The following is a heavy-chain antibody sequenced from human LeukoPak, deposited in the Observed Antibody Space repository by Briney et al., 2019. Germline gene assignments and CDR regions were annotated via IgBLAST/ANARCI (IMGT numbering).Heavy chain of an antibody. J-gene: IGHJ3*02. D-gene: IGHD3-22*01. CDR2: IIPIFGTA. CDR3: ASYLDSRNYYDSSGYYSALI. Sequence: ASVKVSCKASGGTFSSYAISWVRQAPGQGLEWMGGIIPIFGTANYAQKFQGRVTITADESTSTAYMELSSLRSEDTAVYYCASYLDSRNYYDSSGYYSALIWGQGTMVTVSS. CDR1: GGTFSSYA. V-gene: IGHV1-69*13.